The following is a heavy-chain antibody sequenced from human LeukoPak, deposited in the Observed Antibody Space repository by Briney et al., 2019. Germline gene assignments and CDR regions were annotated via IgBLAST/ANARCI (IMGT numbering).Heavy chain of an antibody. Sequence: GGSLRLSCAAPGFTFSNYSMNWVRQAPGKGLEWVSYISSSSSTVYYADSVKGRFTISRDNAKNSLYLQMNSLRAEDTAVYYCASKKVASFDYWGQGTLVTVSS. D-gene: IGHD5-12*01. V-gene: IGHV3-48*04. CDR2: ISSSSSTV. CDR3: ASKKVASFDY. CDR1: GFTFSNYS. J-gene: IGHJ4*02.